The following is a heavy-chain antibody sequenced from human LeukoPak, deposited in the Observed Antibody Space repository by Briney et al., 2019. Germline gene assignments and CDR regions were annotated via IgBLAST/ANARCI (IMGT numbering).Heavy chain of an antibody. J-gene: IGHJ6*03. Sequence: PSETLSLTCAVYGGSFSGYYWSWIRQPPGKGLEWIGEINHSGSTNYNPSLTSRVTISVDTSKNQSSLKLSSVTAAGTAVYYCARHKDYYYSYMDVWGKGTTVTISS. CDR2: INHSGST. CDR3: ARHKDYYYSYMDV. CDR1: GGSFSGYY. V-gene: IGHV4-34*01.